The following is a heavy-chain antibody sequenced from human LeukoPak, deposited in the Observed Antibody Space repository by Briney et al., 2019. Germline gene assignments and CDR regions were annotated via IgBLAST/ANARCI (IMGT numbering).Heavy chain of an antibody. Sequence: SETLSLTCTVSGGSISSYYWSWIRQPPGKGLEWIGYIYYSGSTNYNPSLKSRVTISVDTSKNQFSLKLSSVTAADTAVYYCARDRSRTGLPDYWGQGTLVTVSS. D-gene: IGHD1-14*01. CDR3: ARDRSRTGLPDY. CDR2: IYYSGST. J-gene: IGHJ4*02. V-gene: IGHV4-59*01. CDR1: GGSISSYY.